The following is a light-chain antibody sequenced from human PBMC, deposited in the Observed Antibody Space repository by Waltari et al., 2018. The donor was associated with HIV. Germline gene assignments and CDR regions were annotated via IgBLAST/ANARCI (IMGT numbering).Light chain of an antibody. CDR1: SRDIGLYNL. Sequence: QSALTQPASVSGSLGQSITISCTGTSRDIGLYNLVSWYQQHPGKAPQLVIHGVGTRPSGVSDRVSGSKSGNTASLTISTLQAEDEADYYCSSYINTDTLVFGGGTKLTVL. CDR3: SSYINTDTLV. CDR2: GVG. V-gene: IGLV2-14*01. J-gene: IGLJ3*02.